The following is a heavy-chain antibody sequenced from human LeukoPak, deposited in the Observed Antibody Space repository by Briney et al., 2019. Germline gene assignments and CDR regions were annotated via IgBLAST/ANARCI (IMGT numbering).Heavy chain of an antibody. Sequence: GGSLRLSCAASGFTFSSYSMNWARQAPGKGLEWVSSISSSSSYIYYADSVKGRFTISRGNAKNSLYLQMNSLRAEDTAVYYCARDGVVVPAAIGYYYYYMDVWGKGTTVTVSS. V-gene: IGHV3-21*01. D-gene: IGHD2-2*01. CDR2: ISSSSSYI. CDR1: GFTFSSYS. J-gene: IGHJ6*03. CDR3: ARDGVVVPAAIGYYYYYMDV.